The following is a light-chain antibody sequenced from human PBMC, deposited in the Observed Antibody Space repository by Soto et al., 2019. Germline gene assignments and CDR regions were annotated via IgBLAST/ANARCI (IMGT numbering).Light chain of an antibody. CDR2: AAS. CDR1: QDINTY. CDR3: QQRKSYPIT. V-gene: IGKV1-9*01. J-gene: IGKJ5*01. Sequence: DIPLTQSPSFLSASVGDRVTITCRASQDINTYLAWYQQKPGKAPKLLIFAASTLQNGVPSRFSGSGSGTEFTVRITSLQPEDFATYYCQQRKSYPITFGQGTRLEMK.